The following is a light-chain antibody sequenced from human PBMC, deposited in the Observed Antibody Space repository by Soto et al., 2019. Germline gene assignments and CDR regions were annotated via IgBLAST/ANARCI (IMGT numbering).Light chain of an antibody. V-gene: IGLV2-18*01. J-gene: IGLJ2*01. Sequence: QSALTQPPSVSGSPGQSITISCTGTSSDVGSSNRVSWYQQTPGPAPRLILYAVSNRSSGVPDRFSGSKSGNTASLTISGLQADDEADYHCSLYTDAIPLFGGGTKLTVL. CDR3: SLYTDAIPL. CDR2: AVS. CDR1: SSDVGSSNR.